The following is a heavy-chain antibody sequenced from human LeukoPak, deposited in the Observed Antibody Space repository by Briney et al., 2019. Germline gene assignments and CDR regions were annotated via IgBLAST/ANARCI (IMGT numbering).Heavy chain of an antibody. J-gene: IGHJ4*02. CDR2: IYSGGTT. D-gene: IGHD6-13*01. CDR3: ARASTIGASGLFNF. Sequence: PGGSLRLSCAASGFTVGSDYMNWVRQAPGKGLEWVSVIYSGGTTFYADSVRGRFTISRDNSKNTLYLQMNSLRAEDTAMYYCARASTIGASGLFNFWGQGTLVTVSS. V-gene: IGHV3-53*01. CDR1: GFTVGSDY.